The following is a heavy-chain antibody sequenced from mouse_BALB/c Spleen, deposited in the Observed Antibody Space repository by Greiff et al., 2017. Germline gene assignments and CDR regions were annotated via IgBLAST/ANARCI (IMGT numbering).Heavy chain of an antibody. Sequence: QVQLQQSGAELVRPGTSVKVSCKASGYAFTNYLIEWVKQRPGQGLEWIGVINPGSGGTNYNEKFKGKATLTADKSSSTAYMQLSSLTSDDSAVYFCARSYYYGSSGFDYWGQGTTLTVSS. V-gene: IGHV1-54*01. D-gene: IGHD1-1*01. CDR1: GYAFTNYL. CDR3: ARSYYYGSSGFDY. J-gene: IGHJ2*01. CDR2: INPGSGGT.